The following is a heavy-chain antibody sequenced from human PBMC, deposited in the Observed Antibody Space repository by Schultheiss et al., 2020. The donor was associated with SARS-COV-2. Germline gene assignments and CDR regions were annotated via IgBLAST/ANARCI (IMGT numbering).Heavy chain of an antibody. CDR1: GGSISSGGSS. J-gene: IGHJ4*02. V-gene: IGHV4-30-2*01. Sequence: SETLSLTCAVSGGSISSGGSSWSWIRQPPGKGLEWIGYIYHHGSTNYNPSLKSRVTISVDTSKNQFSLKLSSVTAADTAVYYCATGLWSKKAGYWGQGTLVTVSS. CDR2: IYHHGST. D-gene: IGHD2-21*01. CDR3: ATGLWSKKAGY.